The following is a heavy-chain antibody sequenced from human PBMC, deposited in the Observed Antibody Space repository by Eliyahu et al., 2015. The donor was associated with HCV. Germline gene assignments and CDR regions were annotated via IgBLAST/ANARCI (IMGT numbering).Heavy chain of an antibody. J-gene: IGHJ4*02. V-gene: IGHV3-7*05. D-gene: IGHD6-19*01. CDR1: GFTFSSYW. CDR2: IKQDGSEK. Sequence: EVQLVESGGGLVQPGGSLRLSCXASGFTFSSYWMSWVRQAPGKGLGWVANIKQDGSEKYYVDSVKGRFTISRDNAKNSLYLQMNSLRAEDTAVYYCARDSAVALDYWGQGTLVTVSS. CDR3: ARDSAVALDY.